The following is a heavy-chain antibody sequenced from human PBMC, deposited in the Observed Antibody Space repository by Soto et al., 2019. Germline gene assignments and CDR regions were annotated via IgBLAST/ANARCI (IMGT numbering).Heavy chain of an antibody. J-gene: IGHJ6*03. CDR1: GFTFDDHA. V-gene: IGHV3-9*01. D-gene: IGHD2-15*01. CDR2: ISWNSGSI. CDR3: AKDGSGVYYNYYYMDV. Sequence: EVQLVESGGGLVEPGRSLRLSCAASGFTFDDHAMHWVRQAPGKGLEWVSGISWNSGSIGYAVSVKGRFTISRDNAKNSLYLQMNSLRAEDTALYYCAKDGSGVYYNYYYMDVWGTGTTVTVAS.